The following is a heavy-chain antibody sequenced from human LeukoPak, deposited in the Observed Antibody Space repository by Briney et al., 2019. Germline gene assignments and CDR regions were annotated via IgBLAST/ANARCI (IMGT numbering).Heavy chain of an antibody. V-gene: IGHV3-33*01. CDR3: ARGLPPSSSSGYYFDY. CDR2: IWYDGSNK. D-gene: IGHD6-6*01. Sequence: PGRSLRLSCAASGFTFSSYGMHWVRQAPGKGLEWVAVIWYDGSNKYYADSVKGRFTISRDNSKNTLYLQMNSLRAEDTAVYYCARGLPPSSSSGYYFDYWGQGTLVTVSS. J-gene: IGHJ4*02. CDR1: GFTFSSYG.